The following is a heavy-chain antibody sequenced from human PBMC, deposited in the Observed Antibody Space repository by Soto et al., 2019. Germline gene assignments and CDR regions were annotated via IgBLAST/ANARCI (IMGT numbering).Heavy chain of an antibody. V-gene: IGHV1-2*02. Sequence: GASVKVSCKASGYTFTGYYMHWVRQAPGQGLEWMGWINPNSGGTNYAQKFQGRVTMTRDTSISTAYMELSRLRSDDTAVYYCARSLTARGANWFDPWGQGTLVTVSS. J-gene: IGHJ5*02. CDR1: GYTFTGYY. CDR3: ARSLTARGANWFDP. D-gene: IGHD3-16*02. CDR2: INPNSGGT.